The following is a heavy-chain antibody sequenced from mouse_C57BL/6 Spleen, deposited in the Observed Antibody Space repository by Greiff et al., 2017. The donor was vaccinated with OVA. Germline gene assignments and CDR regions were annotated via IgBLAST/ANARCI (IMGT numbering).Heavy chain of an antibody. CDR2: IHPNSGST. CDR3: ARGYYGSSPLLSY. CDR1: GYTFTSYW. V-gene: IGHV1-64*01. J-gene: IGHJ2*01. Sequence: VQLQQPGAELVKPGASVKLSCKASGYTFTSYWMHWVKQRPGQGLEWIGMIHPNSGSTNYNEKFKSKATLTVDKSSSTAYMQLSSLTSEDSAVYYCARGYYGSSPLLSYWGQGTTLTVSS. D-gene: IGHD1-1*01.